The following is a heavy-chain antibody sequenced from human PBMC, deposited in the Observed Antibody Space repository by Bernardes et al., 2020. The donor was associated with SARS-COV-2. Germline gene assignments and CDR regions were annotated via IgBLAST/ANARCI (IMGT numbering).Heavy chain of an antibody. CDR3: ARHVPYYYDSSGLDY. D-gene: IGHD3-22*01. Sequence: ETLSLTCAVSGDSISKTNYYWGWIRQPPGKGLEWIGTIYYSGNTYYNPSLKSRVTISVDTSKNQFSLKLSSVTAADTAVYYCARHVPYYYDSSGLDYWGQGTLVTVSS. V-gene: IGHV4-39*01. CDR1: GDSISKTNYY. CDR2: IYYSGNT. J-gene: IGHJ4*02.